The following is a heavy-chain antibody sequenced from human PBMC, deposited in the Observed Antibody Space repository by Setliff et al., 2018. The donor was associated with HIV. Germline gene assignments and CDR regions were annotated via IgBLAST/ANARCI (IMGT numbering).Heavy chain of an antibody. J-gene: IGHJ6*03. Sequence: ASVKVSCKASGYIFTGYYMHWVRRAPGQGFEWMGWINPDNGRTQYGQKFQGRLTLTRDTSIRTAYMESSGLTFDDTAMYYCARDRRAGVYYYTDVWGTGTTVTVSS. CDR1: GYIFTGYY. D-gene: IGHD7-27*01. V-gene: IGHV1-2*02. CDR3: ARDRRAGVYYYTDV. CDR2: INPDNGRT.